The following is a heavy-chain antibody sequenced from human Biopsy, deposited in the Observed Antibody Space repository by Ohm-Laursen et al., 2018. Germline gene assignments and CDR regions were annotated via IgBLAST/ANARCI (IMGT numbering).Heavy chain of an antibody. CDR1: GGSFTGHY. V-gene: IGHV4-59*11. Sequence: SDTLSLTCIVSGGSFTGHYWSWIRQPPGKGLEWIGHISYTGYTSYNASPKSRVTISVDTSRNHFSLRLSSLTAADTAVYYCARGSNDFGGLYFPRWGQGTLLTVSS. D-gene: IGHD4-23*01. J-gene: IGHJ4*02. CDR2: ISYTGYT. CDR3: ARGSNDFGGLYFPR.